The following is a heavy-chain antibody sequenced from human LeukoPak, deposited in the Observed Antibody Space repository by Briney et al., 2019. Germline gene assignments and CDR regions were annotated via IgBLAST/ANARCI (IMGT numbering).Heavy chain of an antibody. D-gene: IGHD3-22*01. CDR2: INWNGGGT. Sequence: GGSLRLSCAASGFTFDDYGMSWVRQAPGKGLEWVSGINWNGGGTGYADSVKGRLTISRDSAKNSLYLQMNTLRAEDTALYYCARGASYYYDSSGYYNWGQGTLVTVSS. CDR1: GFTFDDYG. J-gene: IGHJ4*02. CDR3: ARGASYYYDSSGYYN. V-gene: IGHV3-20*04.